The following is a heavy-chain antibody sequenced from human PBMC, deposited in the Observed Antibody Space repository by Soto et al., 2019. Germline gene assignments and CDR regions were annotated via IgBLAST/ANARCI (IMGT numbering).Heavy chain of an antibody. D-gene: IGHD6-6*01. CDR1: GGSISSYY. CDR2: IYYSGST. CDR3: AREVSSIAARGPYWFDP. V-gene: IGHV4-59*01. Sequence: QVQLQESGPGLVKPSETLSLTCTVSGGSISSYYWSWIRQPPGKGLEWIGYIYYSGSTNYNPSLKSRGTISVDTSKNQFSLKLSSVTAADTAVYYCAREVSSIAARGPYWFDPWGQGTLVTVSS. J-gene: IGHJ5*02.